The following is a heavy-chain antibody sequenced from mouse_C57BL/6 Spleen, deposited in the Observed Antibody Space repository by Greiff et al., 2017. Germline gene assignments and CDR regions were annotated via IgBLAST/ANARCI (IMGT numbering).Heavy chain of an antibody. Sequence: QVQLQQSGPELVKPGASVKISCKASGYAFSSSWMNWVKQRPGQGLEWIGRIYPGDGDTNYNGKFKGKATLTADKSSSTAYMQLSSLTTDDSAVYFYAGPGDGDYGAWFAYWGQGTLVTVSA. CDR1: GYAFSSSW. CDR3: AGPGDGDYGAWFAY. D-gene: IGHD2-13*01. CDR2: IYPGDGDT. J-gene: IGHJ3*01. V-gene: IGHV1-82*01.